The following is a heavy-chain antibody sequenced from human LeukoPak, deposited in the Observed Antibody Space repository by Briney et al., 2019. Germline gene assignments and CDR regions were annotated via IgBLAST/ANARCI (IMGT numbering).Heavy chain of an antibody. CDR2: ISASGSGT. V-gene: IGHV3-23*01. D-gene: IGHD6-19*01. CDR1: GSTFTSYA. Sequence: GGSLRLSCEASGSTFTSYAMHWVRQAPGKGLEWVSSISASGSGTFYTDSMNGRFTISRDNAKKTFFLQMKNLRPGDTALYYCAEGRDTSGRQNFDFWGQGTLVTVSS. J-gene: IGHJ4*02. CDR3: AEGRDTSGRQNFDF.